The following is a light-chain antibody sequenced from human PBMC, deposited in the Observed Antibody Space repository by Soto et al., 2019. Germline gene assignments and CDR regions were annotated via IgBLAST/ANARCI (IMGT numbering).Light chain of an antibody. Sequence: VLTQPPSASGSPGQSVTISCTGTSSDVGGYNCVSWYQQHPGKAPKLMIYEVSKRPSGVPDRFSGSKSGNTASLTVSGLQAEDEADYYCSSYAGSNIPVVFGGGTKLTVL. CDR2: EVS. CDR3: SSYAGSNIPVV. CDR1: SSDVGGYNC. V-gene: IGLV2-8*01. J-gene: IGLJ2*01.